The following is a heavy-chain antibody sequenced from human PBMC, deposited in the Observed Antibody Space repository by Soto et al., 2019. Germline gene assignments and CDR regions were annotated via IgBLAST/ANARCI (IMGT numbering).Heavy chain of an antibody. CDR3: AKEGDYYDSSGYYYALGYFDY. V-gene: IGHV3-23*01. D-gene: IGHD3-22*01. Sequence: GGSLRLSCAASGFTFSSYAMSWVRQAPGKWLEWVSAISGSGGSTYYADSVKGRFTISRDNSKNTLYLQMNSLRAEDTAVYYCAKEGDYYDSSGYYYALGYFDYWGQGXLVTVSS. CDR2: ISGSGGST. J-gene: IGHJ4*02. CDR1: GFTFSSYA.